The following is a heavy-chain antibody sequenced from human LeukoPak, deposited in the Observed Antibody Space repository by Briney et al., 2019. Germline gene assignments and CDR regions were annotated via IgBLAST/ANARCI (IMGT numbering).Heavy chain of an antibody. CDR3: ARDRYSYYYGSGSEFDY. D-gene: IGHD3-10*01. CDR2: ISAYNGNT. V-gene: IGHV1-18*01. CDR1: GYTFTSYG. J-gene: IGHJ4*02. Sequence: ASVTVSCKASGYTFTSYGISWVRQAPGQGLEWMGWISAYNGNTNYAQKLQGRVTMTTDTSTSTAYMELRSLRSDDTAVYYCARDRYSYYYGSGSEFDYWGQGTLVTVSS.